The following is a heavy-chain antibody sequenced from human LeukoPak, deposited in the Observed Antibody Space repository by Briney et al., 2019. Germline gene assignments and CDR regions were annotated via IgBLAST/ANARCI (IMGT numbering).Heavy chain of an antibody. D-gene: IGHD1-1*01. Sequence: GGCLRLSWAASGFTFSNDAMSWVRQAPGKVLEFISAISGSGVSTYYEDCVKGGFNISRDNYKNTLYLQMNSLRGEETGVYYCAKNEEGYHYYGMDVWGQGTTVTVSS. J-gene: IGHJ6*01. CDR3: AKNEEGYHYYGMDV. V-gene: IGHV3-23*01. CDR2: ISGSGVST. CDR1: GFTFSNDA.